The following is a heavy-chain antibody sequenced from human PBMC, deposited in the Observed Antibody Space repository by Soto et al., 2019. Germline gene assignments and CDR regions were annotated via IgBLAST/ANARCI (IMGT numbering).Heavy chain of an antibody. CDR1: GGSISRSGYC. J-gene: IGHJ5*02. Sequence: QVQLQESGPGLVKPSQTLSLTCTVSGGSISRSGYCWSWTRQHPGKGLEWIGYIFYSGTTYYNPSLKSRVTISVDTSKNQFSMKLSSVTAADTAVYYCARSVDPWGQGTLVTVSS. V-gene: IGHV4-31*03. CDR2: IFYSGTT. CDR3: ARSVDP.